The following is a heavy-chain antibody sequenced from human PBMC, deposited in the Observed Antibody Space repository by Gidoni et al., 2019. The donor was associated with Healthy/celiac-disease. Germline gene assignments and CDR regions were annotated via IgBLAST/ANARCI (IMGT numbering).Heavy chain of an antibody. V-gene: IGHV3-30-3*01. Sequence: QVQLVESGGGVVQPGRSLRLSCAASGFTFSSYAMHWVRQAPGKGLEWVAVISYDGSNKYYADSVKGRFTISRDNSKNTLYLQMNSLRAEDTAVYYCARVRKDDYSNPAPYYYYYGMDVWGQGTTVTVSS. D-gene: IGHD4-4*01. CDR2: ISYDGSNK. CDR3: ARVRKDDYSNPAPYYYYYGMDV. J-gene: IGHJ6*02. CDR1: GFTFSSYA.